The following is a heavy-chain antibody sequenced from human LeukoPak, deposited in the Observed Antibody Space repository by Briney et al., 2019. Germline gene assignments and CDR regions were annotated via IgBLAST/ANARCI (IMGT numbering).Heavy chain of an antibody. CDR3: ATTLNWYFDY. CDR2: ISGSGGST. V-gene: IGHV3-23*01. J-gene: IGHJ4*02. CDR1: GFTFSSYA. Sequence: GGSLRLSCAASGFTFSSYAMSWVRQAPGKGLEWVSSISGSGGSTYYADSVKGRFTISRDKSKNTLYLQMNSLTADDTAVYYCATTLNWYFDYWGQGTLVTVS.